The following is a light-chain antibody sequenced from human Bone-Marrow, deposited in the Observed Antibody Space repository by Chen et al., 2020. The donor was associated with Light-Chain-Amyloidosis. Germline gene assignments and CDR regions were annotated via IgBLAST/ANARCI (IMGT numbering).Light chain of an antibody. J-gene: IGLJ1*01. V-gene: IGLV2-14*01. CDR3: SSYTITNTLV. CDR2: EFT. CDR1: ISDVGDDNH. Sequence: QSALTQPASVSGSPGKSITISCTGTISDVGDDNHVSWYQQHPDKVPKLMIYEFTNRPSCVPPRFSGSTSDTTASLPISGLQTEDEADYFCSSYTITNTLVFGSGTRVTVL.